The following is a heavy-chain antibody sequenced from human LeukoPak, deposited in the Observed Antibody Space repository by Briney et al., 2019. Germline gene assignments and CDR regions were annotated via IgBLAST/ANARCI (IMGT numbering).Heavy chain of an antibody. D-gene: IGHD5-24*01. Sequence: SETLSLTCTVSGGSISTYYWNWIRQPPGKELEWIGYIYYSGSTYYNPSLKSRVTISVDTSKNQFSLKLSSVTAADTAVYYCARDRGFDYWGQGTLVTVSS. V-gene: IGHV4-59*12. CDR3: ARDRGFDY. CDR2: IYYSGST. CDR1: GGSISTYY. J-gene: IGHJ4*02.